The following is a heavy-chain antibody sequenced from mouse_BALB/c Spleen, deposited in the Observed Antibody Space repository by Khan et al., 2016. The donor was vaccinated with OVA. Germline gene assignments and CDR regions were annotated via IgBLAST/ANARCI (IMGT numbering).Heavy chain of an antibody. CDR2: ISYSGYT. J-gene: IGHJ4*01. Sequence: EVQLQESGPGLVKPSQSLSLTCTVTGYSITSNYAWSWIRQFPGNKLEWMGYISYSGYTKYNPSLKSRISVTRDPSENQFFLQLNSVTTEDTATYYCARQNYYGYALDYWGQGTSVTVSS. V-gene: IGHV3-2*02. CDR1: GYSITSNYA. CDR3: ARQNYYGYALDY. D-gene: IGHD1-1*01.